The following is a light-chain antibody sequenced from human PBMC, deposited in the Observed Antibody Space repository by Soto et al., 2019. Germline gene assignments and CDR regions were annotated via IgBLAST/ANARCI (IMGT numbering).Light chain of an antibody. CDR1: QSVSSN. CDR3: QQYYNWPPWT. Sequence: ETVMTQSPATLSVSPGERATLSCRASQSVSSNLAWYQQKPGQTPRLLIYGASTRPTGIPARFSGSGSGTEITLTISSLQSEDFAVYYCQQYYNWPPWTFGQGTKVEIK. J-gene: IGKJ1*01. CDR2: GAS. V-gene: IGKV3-15*01.